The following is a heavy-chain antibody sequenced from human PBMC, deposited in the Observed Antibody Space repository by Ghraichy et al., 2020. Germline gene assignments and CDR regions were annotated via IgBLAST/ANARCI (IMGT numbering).Heavy chain of an antibody. CDR3: AKDPGDDSSGSFDY. D-gene: IGHD3-22*01. Sequence: SCAASGFTFSSYAMSWVRQAPGKGLEWVSAISGSGGSTYYADSVKGRFTISRDNSKNTLYLQMNSLRAEDTAVYYCAKDPGDDSSGSFDYWGQGTLVTVSS. J-gene: IGHJ4*02. V-gene: IGHV3-23*01. CDR2: ISGSGGST. CDR1: GFTFSSYA.